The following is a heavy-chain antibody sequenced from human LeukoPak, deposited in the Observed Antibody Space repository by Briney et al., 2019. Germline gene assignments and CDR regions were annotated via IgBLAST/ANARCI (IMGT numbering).Heavy chain of an antibody. Sequence: PSETLSLTCTVSGGSISSSSYYWGWIRQPPGKGLEWIGSIYYSGSTYYNPSLKSRVTISVDTSKNQFSLKLSSVTAADTAVYYCARQRVRYCDYVLSFDYWGQGTLVTVSS. V-gene: IGHV4-39*01. CDR3: ARQRVRYCDYVLSFDY. J-gene: IGHJ4*02. CDR2: IYYSGST. CDR1: GGSISSSSYY. D-gene: IGHD4-17*01.